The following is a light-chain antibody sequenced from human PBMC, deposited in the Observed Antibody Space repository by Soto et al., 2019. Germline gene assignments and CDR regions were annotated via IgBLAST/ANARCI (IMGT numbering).Light chain of an antibody. J-gene: IGKJ1*01. CDR3: LQDYSYPWT. V-gene: IGKV1-6*01. CDR2: AAS. Sequence: AIQMTQSPPSLSASVGDTVTITCRASQGIRDDVGWYQQKPGKAPKLLMFAASHLQSGVPSRFSGSGSGADFTLTITGLQPADFATYYCLQDYSYPWTFGQGTKVEIK. CDR1: QGIRDD.